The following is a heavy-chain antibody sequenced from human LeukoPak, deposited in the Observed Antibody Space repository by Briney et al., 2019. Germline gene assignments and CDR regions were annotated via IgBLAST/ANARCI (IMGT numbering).Heavy chain of an antibody. CDR1: GFTFSSYG. CDR3: ARRDHGDYGEEY. CDR2: IKQDGSEK. J-gene: IGHJ4*02. Sequence: PGGSLRLSCVASGFTFSSYGLSWVRQAPGKGLEWVANIKQDGSEKYYVDSVKGRFTISRDNAKNSLSLQMNSLRAEDTAVYYCARRDHGDYGEEYWGQGTLVTVSS. V-gene: IGHV3-7*01. D-gene: IGHD4-17*01.